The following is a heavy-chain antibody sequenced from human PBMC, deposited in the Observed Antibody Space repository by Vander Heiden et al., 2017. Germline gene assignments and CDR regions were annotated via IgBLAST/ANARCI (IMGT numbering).Heavy chain of an antibody. V-gene: IGHV4-34*01. CDR1: AGSFIGSS. J-gene: IGHJ2*01. CDR2: INDSGRT. D-gene: IGHD4-17*01. CDR3: ARGRFSPSVTTDQKWYFDL. Sequence: QVPLQQWGAGLLLPSEPLSLTCPVYAGSFIGSSGSWHGQPPGKGLGWIGEINDSGRTNYNPPVKRRVTISVETSKNKVSLKLRPVTATDTAVYYCARGRFSPSVTTDQKWYFDLWGRGTLVTVSS.